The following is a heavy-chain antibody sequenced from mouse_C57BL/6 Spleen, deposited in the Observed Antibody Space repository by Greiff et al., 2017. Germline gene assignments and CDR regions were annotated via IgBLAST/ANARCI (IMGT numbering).Heavy chain of an antibody. Sequence: DVKLQESGPELVKPGASVKISCKASGYSFTGYYMNWVKQSPEKSLEWIGEINPSTGGTTYNQKFKAKATLTVDKSSSTAYMQLKSLTSEDSAVYYCARGGYFDYWGQGTTRTVSS. V-gene: IGHV1-42*01. CDR2: INPSTGGT. J-gene: IGHJ2*01. CDR1: GYSFTGYY. CDR3: ARGGYFDY.